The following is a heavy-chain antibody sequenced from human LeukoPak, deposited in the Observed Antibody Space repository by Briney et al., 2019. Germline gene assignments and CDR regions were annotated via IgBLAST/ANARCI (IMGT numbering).Heavy chain of an antibody. CDR3: AKDLGWELPAEAY. V-gene: IGHV3-23*01. Sequence: PGGSLRLSCVASGFTFKNYVMNWVRQAPGKGLDCLATIYGSGVSISYADSVKGRFTISRDNSNNTLYLQMNSLRAEDTAMYYCAKDLGWELPAEAYWGQGILVTVSS. J-gene: IGHJ4*02. D-gene: IGHD1-26*01. CDR1: GFTFKNYV. CDR2: IYGSGVSI.